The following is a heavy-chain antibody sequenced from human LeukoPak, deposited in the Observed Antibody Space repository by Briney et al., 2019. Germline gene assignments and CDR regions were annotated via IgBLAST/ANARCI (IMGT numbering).Heavy chain of an antibody. D-gene: IGHD3-10*01. CDR1: GFTFSSYA. CDR3: ARLAPFGEMWD. Sequence: GSLRLSCAASGFTFSSYAMSWIRQPPGKGLEWIGSIYYSGSTYYNPSLKSRVTISVDTSKNQFSLKLSSVTAADTAVYYCARLAPFGEMWDWGQGTLVTVSS. CDR2: IYYSGST. V-gene: IGHV4-39*01. J-gene: IGHJ4*02.